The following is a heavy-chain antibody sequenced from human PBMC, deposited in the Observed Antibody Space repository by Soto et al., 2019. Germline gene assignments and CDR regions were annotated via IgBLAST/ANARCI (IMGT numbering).Heavy chain of an antibody. V-gene: IGHV3-33*01. CDR2: IWYDGSKK. J-gene: IGHJ6*02. D-gene: IGHD3-3*01. Sequence: QVQVVESGGGVVQPGRSLRLSCAASGFTFSSFGMHWVRQAQGKGLEWVSLIWYDGSKKSYGDSVKGRFTISRDNSRNTVYLQMNSLRADDTAVYYCARDASYYSLWSGYYPSRNGMDVWGQGTTVTVSS. CDR3: ARDASYYSLWSGYYPSRNGMDV. CDR1: GFTFSSFG.